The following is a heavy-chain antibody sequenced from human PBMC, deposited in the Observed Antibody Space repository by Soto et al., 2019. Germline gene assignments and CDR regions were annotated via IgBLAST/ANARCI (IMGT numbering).Heavy chain of an antibody. CDR2: SRNKANTYTS. J-gene: IGHJ2*01. CDR1: GFNFSDHY. Sequence: EVQLVESGGGLVQPGGSLRLSCVTSGFNFSDHYIDWVRQAPGKGLEWVGRSRNKANTYTSDYAGSVQGRFTISRDDSEQALYLQPNSLKSEDSAVYYCATRSVWTLYWYLDVWGRGTVVTVSS. D-gene: IGHD2-2*02. CDR3: ATRSVWTLYWYLDV. V-gene: IGHV3-72*01.